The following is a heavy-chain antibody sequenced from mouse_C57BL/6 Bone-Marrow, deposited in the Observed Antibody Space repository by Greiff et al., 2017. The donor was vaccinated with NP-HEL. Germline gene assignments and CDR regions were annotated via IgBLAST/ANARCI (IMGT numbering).Heavy chain of an antibody. V-gene: IGHV1-5*01. D-gene: IGHD1-1*01. J-gene: IGHJ1*03. CDR2: INPGNSDT. Sequence: EVQLVESGTVLARPGASVKMSCKTSGYTFTSYWMHWVKQKPGQGLEWIGAINPGNSDTSYNQKFKGKATLTAVTSASTAYMELSSLTNEDSAVYYCTRKNDYGGSYGYFEVWGTGTTVTVSS. CDR1: GYTFTSYW. CDR3: TRKNDYGGSYGYFEV.